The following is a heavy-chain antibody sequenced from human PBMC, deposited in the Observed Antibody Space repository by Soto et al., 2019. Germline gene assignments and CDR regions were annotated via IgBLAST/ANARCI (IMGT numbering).Heavy chain of an antibody. CDR1: GVSLSDYY. J-gene: IGHJ4*02. Sequence: NPSETLSLTCTVSGVSLSDYYWSWARQAPGKGLDWNGCIDLRGRTSYNPSLKSRVSISVDTSKKQFSLNLISVTAADTAVYYCAGDRNRNIWAFYWGPGTLVTVSS. CDR3: AGDRNRNIWAFY. V-gene: IGHV4-59*01. D-gene: IGHD7-27*01. CDR2: IDLRGRT.